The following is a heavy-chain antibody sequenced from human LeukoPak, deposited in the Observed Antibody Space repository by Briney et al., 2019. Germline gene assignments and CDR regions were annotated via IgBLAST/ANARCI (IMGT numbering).Heavy chain of an antibody. CDR2: ISSSSSYI. D-gene: IGHD6-19*01. J-gene: IGHJ4*02. V-gene: IGHV3-21*01. CDR3: ASDPNSSGWGD. CDR1: GFTFSSYV. Sequence: GGSLRLSCAASGFTFSSYVMHWVRQAPGKGLEWVSSISSSSSYIYYADSVKGRFTISRDNAKNSLYLQMNSLRAEDTAVYYCASDPNSSGWGDWGQGTLVTVSS.